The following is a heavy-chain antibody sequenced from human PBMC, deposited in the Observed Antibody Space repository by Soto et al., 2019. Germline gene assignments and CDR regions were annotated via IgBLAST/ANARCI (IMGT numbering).Heavy chain of an antibody. CDR3: ARGLTGTPLTYVPHWFDP. J-gene: IGHJ5*02. V-gene: IGHV1-69*12. CDR2: IIPIFGTA. Sequence: QVQLVQSGAEVKKPGSSVKVSCKASGGTFSSYAISWVRQAPGQGLEWMGGIIPIFGTANYAQKFQGRVTITADESTSTAYMELSSLRSEDTAVYYCARGLTGTPLTYVPHWFDPWGQGTLVTVSS. CDR1: GGTFSSYA. D-gene: IGHD1-20*01.